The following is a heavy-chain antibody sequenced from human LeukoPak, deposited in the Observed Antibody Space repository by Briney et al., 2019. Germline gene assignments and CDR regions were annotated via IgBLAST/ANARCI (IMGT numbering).Heavy chain of an antibody. V-gene: IGHV4-39*01. Sequence: SETLSLTCTVSGGSISSSSYYWGWIRQPPGKGLEWIGSIYYSGITYYNPSLKSRVTISVDTSKNQFSLKLSSVTAADTAVYYCASTNTVTNSYFDYWGQGTLVTVSS. CDR1: GGSISSSSYY. CDR2: IYYSGIT. D-gene: IGHD4-17*01. J-gene: IGHJ4*02. CDR3: ASTNTVTNSYFDY.